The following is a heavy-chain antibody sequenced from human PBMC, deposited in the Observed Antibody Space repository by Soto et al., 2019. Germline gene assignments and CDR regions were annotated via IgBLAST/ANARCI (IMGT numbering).Heavy chain of an antibody. D-gene: IGHD6-13*01. Sequence: EWLCRTGAVSGGSVSSGSYYGSWIRQPPGKGLEWIGYISYSGSTNYNPSLKSRVTISVDTSKNQFSLKLSSVTAADTAVYYCARGAGIYTYGGWFDPWGQGTMVT. CDR2: ISYSGST. CDR3: ARGAGIYTYGGWFDP. CDR1: GGSVSSGSYY. J-gene: IGHJ5*02. V-gene: IGHV4-61*01.